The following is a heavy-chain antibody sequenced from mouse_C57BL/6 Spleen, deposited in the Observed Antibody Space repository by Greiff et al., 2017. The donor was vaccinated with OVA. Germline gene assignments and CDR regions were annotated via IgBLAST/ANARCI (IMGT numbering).Heavy chain of an antibody. CDR1: GFTFSSYA. CDR2: ISSGGDYI. J-gene: IGHJ3*01. V-gene: IGHV5-9-1*02. Sequence: EVKLVESGEGLVKPGGSLKLSCAASGFTFSSYAMSWVRQTPEKRLEWVAYISSGGDYIYYADTVKGRFTISRDNARNTLYLQMSSLKSEDTAMYYCTRDDLDYDGSSWAWFAYWGQGTLVTVSA. D-gene: IGHD1-1*01. CDR3: TRDDLDYDGSSWAWFAY.